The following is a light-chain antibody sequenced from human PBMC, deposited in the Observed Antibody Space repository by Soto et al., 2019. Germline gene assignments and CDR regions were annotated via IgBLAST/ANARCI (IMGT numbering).Light chain of an antibody. CDR3: SSYAGSNNLV. CDR2: EVT. Sequence: QSALTQPPSASGSPGQSVTISCTGTSSDVGGYNYVSWYQQHPGKAPKLMIYEVTKRPSGVPDRFSASKSGNTASLTVSGLQAEDEADYYCSSYAGSNNLVFGTGTKVTVL. J-gene: IGLJ1*01. V-gene: IGLV2-8*01. CDR1: SSDVGGYNY.